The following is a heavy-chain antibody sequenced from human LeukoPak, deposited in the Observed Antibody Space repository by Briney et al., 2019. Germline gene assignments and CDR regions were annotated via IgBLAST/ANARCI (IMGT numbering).Heavy chain of an antibody. CDR1: GGSFSGYY. Sequence: SETLSLTCAVYGGSFSGYYWSWIRQPPGKGLEWIGEINHSGSTNYNPSLKSRVTISVDTSKNQFSLKLSSVTAADTAVYYCARTSDSIGADAFDIWGQGTMVTVSS. V-gene: IGHV4-34*01. CDR2: INHSGST. CDR3: ARTSDSIGADAFDI. J-gene: IGHJ3*02. D-gene: IGHD3-22*01.